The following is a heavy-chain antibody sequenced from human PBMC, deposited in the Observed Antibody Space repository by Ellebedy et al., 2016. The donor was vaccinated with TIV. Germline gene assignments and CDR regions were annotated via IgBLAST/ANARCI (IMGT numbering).Heavy chain of an antibody. CDR3: AREGSGYPDILFDY. CDR1: GFTFSSYG. Sequence: GESLKISCAASGFTFSSYGMHWVRQAPGKGLEWVAVIWYDGSNKYHADSVKGRFTISRDNSKNTLYLQMNSLRAEDTAVYYCAREGSGYPDILFDYWGQGTLVTVSS. CDR2: IWYDGSNK. D-gene: IGHD5-12*01. J-gene: IGHJ4*02. V-gene: IGHV3-33*08.